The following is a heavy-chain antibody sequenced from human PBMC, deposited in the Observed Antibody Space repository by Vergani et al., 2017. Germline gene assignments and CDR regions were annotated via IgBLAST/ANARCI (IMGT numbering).Heavy chain of an antibody. Sequence: EVQLLESGGGLVQPGGSLRLSCEASGFSFPGYAMSWVRQAPGKGLEWVSSVSGSSSTPYYADSVKGRFIISRDNSKNTLHMQMNSLRADDTAVYYCTKGSRGYTGYLFDYWGQGTLATVSS. D-gene: IGHD5-12*01. J-gene: IGHJ4*02. CDR3: TKGSRGYTGYLFDY. CDR2: VSGSSSTP. CDR1: GFSFPGYA. V-gene: IGHV3-23*01.